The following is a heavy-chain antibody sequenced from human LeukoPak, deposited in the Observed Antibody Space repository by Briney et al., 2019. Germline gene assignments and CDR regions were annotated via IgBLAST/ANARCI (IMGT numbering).Heavy chain of an antibody. D-gene: IGHD6-13*01. CDR1: GGSISSYY. CDR3: ARHMWSAQLVVRSFDY. V-gene: IGHV4-59*08. CDR2: IYYSGST. J-gene: IGHJ4*02. Sequence: SETLSLTCTVSGGSISSYYWSWIRQPPGKGLEWIGYIYYSGSTNYNPSLKSRVTISVDTSKNQFSLKLSSVTAADTAVYYCARHMWSAQLVVRSFDYWGQGTLVTVSS.